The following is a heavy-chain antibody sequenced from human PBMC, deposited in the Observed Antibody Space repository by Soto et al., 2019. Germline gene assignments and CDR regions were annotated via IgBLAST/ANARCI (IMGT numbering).Heavy chain of an antibody. Sequence: GESLKISCKGSGYSFTSYWIGWVRQMPGKGLEWMGIIYPGDSNTRYSPSLQGQVTISVDKSISTAYLQWSSLKATDTAMYYCARDRPAGIAADGSAWFDPWGQGTLVNVS. CDR2: IYPGDSNT. CDR1: GYSFTSYW. D-gene: IGHD6-13*01. CDR3: ARDRPAGIAADGSAWFDP. J-gene: IGHJ5*02. V-gene: IGHV5-51*01.